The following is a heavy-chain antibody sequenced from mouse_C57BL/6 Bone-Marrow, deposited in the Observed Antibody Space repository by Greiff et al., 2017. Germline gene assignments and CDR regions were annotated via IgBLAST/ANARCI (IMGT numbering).Heavy chain of an antibody. CDR1: GYTFTDYE. CDR3: TSSLRKDY. J-gene: IGHJ2*01. Sequence: QVQLQQSGAELVRPGASVTLSCKASGYTFTDYEMHWVKQTPVHGLEWIGAFDPETGGTAYNPKFKGKAILTADKSYSPAYMELRSLTSEDSAVFYWTSSLRKDYWGQGTTLTVSS. D-gene: IGHD1-1*01. V-gene: IGHV1-15*01. CDR2: FDPETGGT.